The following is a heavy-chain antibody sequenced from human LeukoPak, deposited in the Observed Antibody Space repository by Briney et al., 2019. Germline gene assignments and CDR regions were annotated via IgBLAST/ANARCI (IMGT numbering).Heavy chain of an antibody. D-gene: IGHD5-24*01. Sequence: PGGSLRLSCAASGFTLDDYTMLWVRQAPGKGLEWVSLISWDGGSTYYADSVKGRFTISRDNSKNSLYLQMNSLRTEDTALYYCAKVKVEMATMGDYFDYWGQGTLVTVSS. J-gene: IGHJ4*02. CDR3: AKVKVEMATMGDYFDY. CDR1: GFTLDDYT. CDR2: ISWDGGST. V-gene: IGHV3-43*01.